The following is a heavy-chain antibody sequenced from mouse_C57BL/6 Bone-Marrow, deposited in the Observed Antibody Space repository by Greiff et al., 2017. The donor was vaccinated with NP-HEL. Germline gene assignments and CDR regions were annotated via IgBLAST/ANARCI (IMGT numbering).Heavy chain of an antibody. CDR3: VRDYGSLWYFDV. V-gene: IGHV10-1*01. Sequence: EVMLVESGGGLVQPKGSLKLSCAASGFSFNTYAMNWVRQAPGKGLEWVARIRSKSNNYATYYADSVKDRFTISRDDSESMLYLQMNNLKTEDTAMYYCVRDYGSLWYFDVWGTGTTVTVSS. J-gene: IGHJ1*03. CDR1: GFSFNTYA. D-gene: IGHD1-1*01. CDR2: IRSKSNNYAT.